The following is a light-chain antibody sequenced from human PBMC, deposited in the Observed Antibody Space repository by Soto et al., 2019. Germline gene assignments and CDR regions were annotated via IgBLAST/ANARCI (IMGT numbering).Light chain of an antibody. Sequence: EIMLTHSPGTLSLSPCERATLSSSASQSVSSSYLAWYQQKPGQAPRLLIFGASSRATGIPDRFSGSGSGTDFTLTISRLEPEDFAVYYCQQYYSSPPITFGQGTRLEIK. CDR3: QQYYSSPPIT. J-gene: IGKJ5*01. V-gene: IGKV3-20*01. CDR1: QSVSSSY. CDR2: GAS.